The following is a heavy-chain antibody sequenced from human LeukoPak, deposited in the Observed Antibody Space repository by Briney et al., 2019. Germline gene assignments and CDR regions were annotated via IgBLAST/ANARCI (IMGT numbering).Heavy chain of an antibody. J-gene: IGHJ5*02. CDR3: ARFYGDFYNWFDP. V-gene: IGHV4-30-2*01. CDR2: IYHSGNT. Sequence: SETLSLTCAVSGGSIGSGSYSWSWIRQPPGKGLEWIGYIYHSGNTYYNPSLKSRVTISIDRSKSQFSLKLTSVTAADTAVYYCARFYGDFYNWFDPWGQGALVIVSS. D-gene: IGHD4-17*01. CDR1: GGSIGSGSYS.